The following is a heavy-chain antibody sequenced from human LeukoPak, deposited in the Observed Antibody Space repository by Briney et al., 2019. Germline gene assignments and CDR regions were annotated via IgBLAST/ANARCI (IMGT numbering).Heavy chain of an antibody. CDR2: INHSGDT. D-gene: IGHD2-2*01. V-gene: IGHV4-34*01. J-gene: IGHJ6*03. CDR3: ARAGGVEPAARRFYMDV. CDR1: VGSFSDYY. Sequence: SETLSLTCAVYVGSFSDYYWSWIRQPPGKGLEWIGEINHSGDTDYNPSLKSRVTISVDTSKNQFSLKLTSVTAADTAVYYCARAGGVEPAARRFYMDVWGEGTTVTVSS.